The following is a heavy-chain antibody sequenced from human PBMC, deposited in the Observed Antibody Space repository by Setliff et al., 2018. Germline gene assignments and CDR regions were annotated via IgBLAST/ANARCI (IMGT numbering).Heavy chain of an antibody. D-gene: IGHD3-10*01. Sequence: SETLSLTCAVSSYSISTHSYRGWIRQPQGKGLEWIGSIYHSGSTYYNPSLKSRVTISVDTSKNQFSLKLTSVTAADTAVYYCARVGAVNYDFDSWGQGTLVTVSS. J-gene: IGHJ4*02. CDR1: SYSISTHSY. V-gene: IGHV4-38-2*01. CDR3: ARVGAVNYDFDS. CDR2: IYHSGST.